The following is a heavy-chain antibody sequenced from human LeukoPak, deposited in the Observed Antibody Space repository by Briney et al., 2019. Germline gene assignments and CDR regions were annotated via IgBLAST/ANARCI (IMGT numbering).Heavy chain of an antibody. J-gene: IGHJ4*02. Sequence: QPGGSLRLSCEASGFTFSAYAMTWVRQAPGKGLEWVSIIYSGGSTYYADSVKGRFTISRDDSKNTLYLQMNSLRAEDTAVYYCARGGAFDYWGQGTLVTVSS. CDR1: GFTFSAYA. CDR2: IYSGGST. CDR3: ARGGAFDY. V-gene: IGHV3-66*01. D-gene: IGHD3-10*01.